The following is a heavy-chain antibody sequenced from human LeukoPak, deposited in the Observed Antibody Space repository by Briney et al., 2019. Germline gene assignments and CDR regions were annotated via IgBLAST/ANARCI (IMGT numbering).Heavy chain of an antibody. D-gene: IGHD4-11*01. CDR1: GGSIRSYY. CDR3: ARVSMTAVSYYFDY. CDR2: IYYSGST. V-gene: IGHV4-59*01. J-gene: IGHJ4*02. Sequence: SETLSLTCTVSGGSIRSYYWSWIRQPPGKGLEWIGYIYYSGSTNCNPSLKGRVTISVDTSKNQFSLKLSSVTAADTAVYYCARVSMTAVSYYFDYWGQGTLVTVSS.